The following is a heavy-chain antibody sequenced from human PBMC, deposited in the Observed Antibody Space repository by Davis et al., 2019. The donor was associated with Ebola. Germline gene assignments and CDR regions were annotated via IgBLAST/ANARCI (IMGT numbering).Heavy chain of an antibody. J-gene: IGHJ4*02. V-gene: IGHV4-34*01. Sequence: MPSETLSLTCAVYGGSFSGYYWSWIRQPPGKGLEWIGEINHSGSTNYNPSLKSRVTISVDTSKNQFSLKLSSVTAADTAVYYCARVSQYSFFDYWGQGTLVTVSS. CDR1: GGSFSGYY. D-gene: IGHD5-12*01. CDR3: ARVSQYSFFDY. CDR2: INHSGST.